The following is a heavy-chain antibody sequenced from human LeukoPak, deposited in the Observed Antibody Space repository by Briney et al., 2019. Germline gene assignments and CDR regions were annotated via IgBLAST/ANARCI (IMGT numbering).Heavy chain of an antibody. D-gene: IGHD3-22*01. CDR3: AKNSGYYHPYYIDH. CDR1: GYSISSGYY. CDR2: IYHSRST. V-gene: IGHV4-38-2*02. J-gene: IGHJ4*02. Sequence: SETLSLTCTVSGYSISSGYYWDWIRQPPGKGLEWIGNIYHSRSTYYNPSLKSRVTLSVDTSKNQFSLKLNSVTAADTAVYYCAKNSGYYHPYYIDHWGQGTLVTVSS.